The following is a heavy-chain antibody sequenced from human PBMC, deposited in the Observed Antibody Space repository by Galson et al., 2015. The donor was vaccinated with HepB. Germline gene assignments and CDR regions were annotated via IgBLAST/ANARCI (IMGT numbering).Heavy chain of an antibody. V-gene: IGHV3-11*01. Sequence: CAASGFTFSDYNMAWIRQAPGKGLEWISYISSSDRTKYYADSVRGRFTISRDNAKNSLYLQMNSLRVDDTAVYYCARAAGWIDPWGQGTLVTVSS. D-gene: IGHD3-10*01. CDR3: ARAAGWIDP. CDR1: GFTFSDYN. J-gene: IGHJ5*02. CDR2: ISSSDRTK.